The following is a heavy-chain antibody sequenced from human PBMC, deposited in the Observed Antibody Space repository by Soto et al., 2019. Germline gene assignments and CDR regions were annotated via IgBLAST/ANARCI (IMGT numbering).Heavy chain of an antibody. D-gene: IGHD6-6*01. CDR2: ISSSSSTI. J-gene: IGHJ5*02. Sequence: GGSLRLSCAASGFTFSSYSMNWVRQAPGKGLEWVSYISSSSSTIYYADSVKGRFTISRDNAKNSLYLQMNSLGDEDTAVYYCARVAYSSSSTGSWFDPWGQGTLVTVSS. V-gene: IGHV3-48*02. CDR1: GFTFSSYS. CDR3: ARVAYSSSSTGSWFDP.